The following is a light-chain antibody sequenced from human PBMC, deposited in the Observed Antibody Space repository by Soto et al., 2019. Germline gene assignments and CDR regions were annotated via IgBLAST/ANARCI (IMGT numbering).Light chain of an antibody. CDR3: AAWDDSLNGGV. Sequence: QSVLTQPPSASGTPGQRVTISCSGSSSNIGPNTVNWYQQLPGTAPKLLICSNNQRPSGVPDRFSGSKSGTSASLAISGLQSEDEADYYCAAWDDSLNGGVFGGGTKLTVL. CDR1: SSNIGPNT. J-gene: IGLJ3*02. V-gene: IGLV1-44*01. CDR2: SNN.